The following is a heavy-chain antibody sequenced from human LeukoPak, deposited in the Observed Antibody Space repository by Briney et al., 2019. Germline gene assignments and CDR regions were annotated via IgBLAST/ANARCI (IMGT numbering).Heavy chain of an antibody. V-gene: IGHV4-4*07. Sequence: SETLSLTCTVSGGPISNYYWSWIRQPAGKGLEWIGRIYTSGSTNYNPSLKSRVTMSVGTPQNQFSLKLSSVTAADTAVYYCARGLGYAYPFFDYWGQGALVTVSS. CDR1: GGPISNYY. D-gene: IGHD3-16*01. CDR2: IYTSGST. J-gene: IGHJ4*02. CDR3: ARGLGYAYPFFDY.